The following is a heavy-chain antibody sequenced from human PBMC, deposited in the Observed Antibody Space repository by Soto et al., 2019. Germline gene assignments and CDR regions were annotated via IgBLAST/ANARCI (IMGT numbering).Heavy chain of an antibody. CDR2: INHSGST. D-gene: IGHD3-3*01. CDR1: GGSFSGYY. CDR3: ARELVDFWSGYYDY. J-gene: IGHJ4*02. V-gene: IGHV4-34*01. Sequence: QVQLQQWGAGLLKPSETLSLTCAVYGGSFSGYYWSWIRQPPEKGLEWIGEINHSGSTNYNPSLKSRVTISVDTSKNQFSLKLSSVTAADTAVYYCARELVDFWSGYYDYWGQGTLVTVSS.